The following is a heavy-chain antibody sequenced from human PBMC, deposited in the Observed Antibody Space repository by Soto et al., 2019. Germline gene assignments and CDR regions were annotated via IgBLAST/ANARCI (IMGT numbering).Heavy chain of an antibody. CDR3: AKEVVVESAGRSHYYYYGLDV. CDR1: GGSVSSGSYY. V-gene: IGHV4-61*01. CDR2: IYYSGST. Sequence: SETLSLTCTVSGGSVSSGSYYWSWIRQPPGKGLEWIGYIYYSGSTNYNPSLKSRVTISVDTSKNQFSLKLSSVTAADTAVYYCAKEVVVESAGRSHYYYYGLDVWGQGTTVTVSS. D-gene: IGHD2-2*01. J-gene: IGHJ6*02.